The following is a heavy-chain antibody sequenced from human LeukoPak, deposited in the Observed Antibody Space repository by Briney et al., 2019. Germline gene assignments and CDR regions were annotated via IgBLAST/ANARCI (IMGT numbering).Heavy chain of an antibody. CDR1: GFTFSSYG. J-gene: IGHJ4*02. Sequence: GGSLRLSCAASGFTFSSYGMHWVRQAPGKGLEWVAVIWYDGSNKYYADSVKGRFTISRDNSKNTLYLQMNSLRAEDTAVYYCASWRVIAVAGKSDFDYWGQGTLVTVSS. CDR3: ASWRVIAVAGKSDFDY. CDR2: IWYDGSNK. D-gene: IGHD6-19*01. V-gene: IGHV3-33*01.